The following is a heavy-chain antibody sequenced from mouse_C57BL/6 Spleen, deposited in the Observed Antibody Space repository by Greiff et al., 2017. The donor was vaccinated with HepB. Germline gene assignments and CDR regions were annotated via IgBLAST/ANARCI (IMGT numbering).Heavy chain of an antibody. CDR2: IDPSDSET. V-gene: IGHV1-52*01. CDR1: GYTFTSYW. J-gene: IGHJ2*01. CDR3: ARGYYFDY. Sequence: QVQLQQPGAELVKPGASVKVSCKASGYTFTSYWMHWVKQRPGQGLEWIGNIDPSDSETHYNQKFKDKATLTVDKSSSTAYMQLSSLTSEDSAVYYCARGYYFDYWGQGTTLTVSS.